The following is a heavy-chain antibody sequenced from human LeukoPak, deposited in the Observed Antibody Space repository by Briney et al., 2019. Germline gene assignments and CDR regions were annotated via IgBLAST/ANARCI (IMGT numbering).Heavy chain of an antibody. V-gene: IGHV6-1*01. Sequence: SQTLSLPCAISGDSVSTNSAGWNWIRQSPSRGLEWLERTYYNSNLYRYYAASVKSRITINPDTSKNQFSLQLNSVTPEDTAVYYCARGWLQSGFDYWGQGTLVTVSS. CDR3: ARGWLQSGFDY. D-gene: IGHD5-24*01. CDR1: GDSVSTNSAG. J-gene: IGHJ4*02. CDR2: TYYNSNLYR.